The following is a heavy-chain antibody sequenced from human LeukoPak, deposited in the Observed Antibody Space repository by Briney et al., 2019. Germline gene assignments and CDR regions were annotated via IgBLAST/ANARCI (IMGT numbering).Heavy chain of an antibody. CDR1: GFTFSSYA. Sequence: GGSLRLSCAASGFTFSSYAMSWVRQAPGNGLEWVSTVSSSGDSTYYTESVKGRFTISRDNSKNTLFLQMNSLRAEDTAVYYCARYGPVDSKDYWGQGTLVTVSS. CDR2: VSSSGDST. J-gene: IGHJ4*02. V-gene: IGHV3-23*01. CDR3: ARYGPVDSKDY. D-gene: IGHD5-12*01.